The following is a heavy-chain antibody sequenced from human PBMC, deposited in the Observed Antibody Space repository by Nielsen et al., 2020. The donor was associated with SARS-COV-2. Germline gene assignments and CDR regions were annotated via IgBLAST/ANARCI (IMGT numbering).Heavy chain of an antibody. CDR3: ARDPLYYDILTGWLLDY. CDR1: GFTFSSYA. D-gene: IGHD3-9*01. V-gene: IGHV3-30-3*01. Sequence: GGSLRLSCAASGFTFSSYAMHWVRQAPGKGLEWVAVISYDGSNKYYADSVKGRFTISRDNSKNTLYLQMNSLRAEDTAVYYCARDPLYYDILTGWLLDYWGQGTLVTVSS. J-gene: IGHJ4*02. CDR2: ISYDGSNK.